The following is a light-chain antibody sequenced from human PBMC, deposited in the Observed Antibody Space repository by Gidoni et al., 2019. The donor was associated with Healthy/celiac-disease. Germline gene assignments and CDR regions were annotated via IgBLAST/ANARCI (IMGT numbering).Light chain of an antibody. J-gene: IGKJ2*01. V-gene: IGKV3-15*01. CDR2: GAS. Sequence: EIVMTQSPATLSVSPGERDTLSCRASQSVSSNLAWYQQKPGQAPRLLIYGASTRATGIPARFSGSGSGTEFTLTISSLQSEDFAVYYCQLGXTFGQGTKLEIK. CDR1: QSVSSN. CDR3: QLGXT.